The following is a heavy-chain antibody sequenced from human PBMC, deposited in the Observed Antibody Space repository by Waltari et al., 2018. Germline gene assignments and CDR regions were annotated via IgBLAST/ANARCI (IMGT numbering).Heavy chain of an antibody. V-gene: IGHV3-23*01. CDR2: IIVSVGST. CDR1: GFTFSSYA. J-gene: IGHJ2*01. D-gene: IGHD3-22*01. Sequence: EVQLLESGGGLVQPGGSLRLSCAASGFTFSSYAMSWVRQAPGKGLEWVSAIIVSVGSTYYADSVKGRFTISRDNSKNTLYLQMNSLRAEDTAVYYCAKSRGDYYDSSGYYFGYFDLWGRGTLVTVSS. CDR3: AKSRGDYYDSSGYYFGYFDL.